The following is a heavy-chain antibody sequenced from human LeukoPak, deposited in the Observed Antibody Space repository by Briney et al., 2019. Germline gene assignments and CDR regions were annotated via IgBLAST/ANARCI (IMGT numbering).Heavy chain of an antibody. Sequence: GGSLRLSCAASGFTFSSYGMHWVRQAPGKGLEWVAFIRYDGSSKYYADSVKGRFTISRDNSKNTLYLQMNSLRAEDTAVYYCAGDIVVVPAATDRAGYYGMDVWGQGTTVTVSS. CDR1: GFTFSSYG. J-gene: IGHJ6*02. D-gene: IGHD2-2*01. V-gene: IGHV3-30*02. CDR2: IRYDGSSK. CDR3: AGDIVVVPAATDRAGYYGMDV.